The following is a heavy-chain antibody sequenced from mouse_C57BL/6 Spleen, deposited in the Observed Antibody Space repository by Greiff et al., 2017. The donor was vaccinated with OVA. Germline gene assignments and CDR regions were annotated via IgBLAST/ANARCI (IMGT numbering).Heavy chain of an antibody. Sequence: QVQHQQSGAELARPGASVKMSCKASGYTFTSYTMHWVKQRPGQGLEWIGYINPSSGYTTYNQKFKDKATLTADKSSSTAYMQLSSLTSEDSAVYYCARAFYGSNAMDYWGQGTSVTVSS. J-gene: IGHJ4*01. V-gene: IGHV1-4*01. CDR2: INPSSGYT. CDR3: ARAFYGSNAMDY. D-gene: IGHD1-1*01. CDR1: GYTFTSYT.